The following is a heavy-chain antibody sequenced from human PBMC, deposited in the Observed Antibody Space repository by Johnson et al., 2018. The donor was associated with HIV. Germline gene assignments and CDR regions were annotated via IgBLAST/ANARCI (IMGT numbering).Heavy chain of an antibody. Sequence: VQLVESGGGLVQPGRSLRLSCAASGFTFDDYAMHWVRQAPGNGLEWVSGMSWNSGSIGYAASLKGRFTISRDNAKNSLYLQMNSLRAEDTALYYCAKDMGRYSSSSAAFDIWGQGTMVIVSS. CDR3: AKDMGRYSSSSAAFDI. CDR1: GFTFDDYA. J-gene: IGHJ3*02. V-gene: IGHV3-9*01. D-gene: IGHD6-6*01. CDR2: MSWNSGSI.